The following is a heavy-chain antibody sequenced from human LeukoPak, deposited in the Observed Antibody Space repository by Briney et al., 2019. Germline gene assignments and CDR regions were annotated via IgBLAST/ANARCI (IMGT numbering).Heavy chain of an antibody. D-gene: IGHD2-2*01. V-gene: IGHV4-4*02. CDR3: ARARGIVVVPAALFDP. CDR1: GGSIISSNW. Sequence: PSETLSLTCAVSGGSIISSNWWSWIRQPPGKGLEWIGEINHSGSTNYNPSLKSRVTISVDTSKNQFSLKLSSVTAADTAVYYCARARGIVVVPAALFDPWGQGTLVTVSS. CDR2: INHSGST. J-gene: IGHJ5*02.